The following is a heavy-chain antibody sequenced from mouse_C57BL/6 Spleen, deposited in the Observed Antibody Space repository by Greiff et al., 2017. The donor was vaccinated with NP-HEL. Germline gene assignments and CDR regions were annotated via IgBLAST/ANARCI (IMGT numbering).Heavy chain of an antibody. J-gene: IGHJ4*01. V-gene: IGHV1-80*01. CDR1: GYAFSSYW. D-gene: IGHD2-14*01. CDR3: ARGTGVYYAMDY. Sequence: VQLQQSGAELVKPGASVKISCKASGYAFSSYWMNWVKQRPGKGLEWIGQIYPGDGDTNYNGKFKGKATLTADKSSSTAYMQLSSLTSEDSAVYFCARGTGVYYAMDYWGQGTSVTVSS. CDR2: IYPGDGDT.